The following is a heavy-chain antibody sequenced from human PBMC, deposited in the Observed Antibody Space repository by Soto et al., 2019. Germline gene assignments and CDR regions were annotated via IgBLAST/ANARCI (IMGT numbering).Heavy chain of an antibody. CDR1: GASIRSGNYY. CDR3: ARENIVVVPTAKGWFDP. V-gene: IGHV4-31*03. D-gene: IGHD2-2*01. Sequence: PSETLSLTCTVSGASIRSGNYYWTWIRQLPGKDLEWIGYVHYSGTTYSNPSLKSRVSISVDTSKNQFSLTVNSVTAADTAVYYCARENIVVVPTAKGWFDPWGQGTLVTVSS. CDR2: VHYSGTT. J-gene: IGHJ5*02.